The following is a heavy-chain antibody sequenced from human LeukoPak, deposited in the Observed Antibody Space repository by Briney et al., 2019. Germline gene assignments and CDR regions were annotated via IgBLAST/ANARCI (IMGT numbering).Heavy chain of an antibody. CDR1: GYTFTGYY. CDR2: INPNSGGT. V-gene: IGHV1-2*02. CDR3: ASLDIVVVVAATPQTNAFDI. J-gene: IGHJ3*02. Sequence: ASVKVSCKASGYTFTGYYMHWVRRAPGQGLEWMGWINPNSGGTNYAQKFQGRVTMTRDTSISTAYMELSRLRSDDTAVYYCASLDIVVVVAATPQTNAFDIWGQGTMVTVSS. D-gene: IGHD2-15*01.